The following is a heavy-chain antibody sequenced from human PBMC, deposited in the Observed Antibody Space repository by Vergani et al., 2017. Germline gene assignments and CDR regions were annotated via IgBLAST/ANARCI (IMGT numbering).Heavy chain of an antibody. CDR3: ARHNEIAAVGVDY. J-gene: IGHJ4*02. Sequence: QVQLQESGPGLVKPSETLSLTFAVSGYSISSGYYWGWIRQPPGKGLEWLGTIYHSGHTYYTSSLKSRVTISLDTSKNQISLKLSSVTAADTAVYYCARHNEIAAVGVDYWGQGTQVTVSS. CDR2: IYHSGHT. CDR1: GYSISSGYY. D-gene: IGHD6-13*01. V-gene: IGHV4-38-2*01.